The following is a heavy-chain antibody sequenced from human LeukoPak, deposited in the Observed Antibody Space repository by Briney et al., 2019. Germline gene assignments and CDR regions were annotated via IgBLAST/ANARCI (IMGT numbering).Heavy chain of an antibody. CDR3: AKGCQCPSGLSSWFDP. CDR2: LSGSGDGQ. V-gene: IGHV3-23*01. Sequence: GGSLRLSCSASGFTFTNYGMSWVRQAPGRGLEWVSGLSGSGDGQFYADSVEGRFTISRDIFNNIWYLQMNSLRAEDTAVYYCAKGCQCPSGLSSWFDPRGQGTLVAVSS. D-gene: IGHD1-14*01. J-gene: IGHJ5*02. CDR1: GFTFTNYG.